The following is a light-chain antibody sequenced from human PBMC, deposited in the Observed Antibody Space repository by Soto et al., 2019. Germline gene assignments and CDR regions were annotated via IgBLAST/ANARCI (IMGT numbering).Light chain of an antibody. CDR1: QSVDTY. CDR2: DAS. J-gene: IGKJ4*01. V-gene: IGKV3-11*01. CDR3: QNRIRWPLA. Sequence: EIVLTQSPATLSLSPGERATLSCRASQSVDTYLAWYQHRPGQAPRLLIYDASNRATGISARFSGSGFGTDFTLTISSLEPEDFAAYYCQNRIRWPLAFGGGTKVDIK.